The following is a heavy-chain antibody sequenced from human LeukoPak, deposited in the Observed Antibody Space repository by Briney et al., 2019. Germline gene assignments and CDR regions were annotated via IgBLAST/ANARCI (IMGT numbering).Heavy chain of an antibody. CDR1: GGSISSGGYY. D-gene: IGHD4-17*01. Sequence: PSQTLSLTCTVSGGSISSGGYYWSWICQHPGKGLEWIGYIYYSGSTYYNPSLKSRVTISVDTSKNQFSLKLSSVTAADTAVYYCARETAVTTLMDVWGKGTTVTVSS. V-gene: IGHV4-31*03. J-gene: IGHJ6*04. CDR3: ARETAVTTLMDV. CDR2: IYYSGST.